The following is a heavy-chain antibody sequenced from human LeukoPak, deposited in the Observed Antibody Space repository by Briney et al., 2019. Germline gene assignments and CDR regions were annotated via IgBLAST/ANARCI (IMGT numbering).Heavy chain of an antibody. CDR2: IYWDDDK. V-gene: IGHV2-5*02. Sequence: KGSGPTLVKPTQTLTLTCTFSGFSLSTSGVGVDWIRQPPGKALEWLALIYWDDDKRYSPSLKSRLTITKDTSKNQVVLTMTNMDPVDTATYYCAHSQANPPYYYGSGIAWGQGTLVTVSS. CDR1: GFSLSTSGVG. CDR3: AHSQANPPYYYGSGIA. J-gene: IGHJ5*02. D-gene: IGHD3-10*01.